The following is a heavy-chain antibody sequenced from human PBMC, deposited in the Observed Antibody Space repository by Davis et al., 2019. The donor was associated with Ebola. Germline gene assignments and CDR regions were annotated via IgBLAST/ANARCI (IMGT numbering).Heavy chain of an antibody. CDR3: ARVAPYSGYVGY. J-gene: IGHJ4*02. D-gene: IGHD5-12*01. V-gene: IGHV4-34*01. CDR1: GGSISSYY. CDR2: INHSGST. Sequence: SETLSLTCTVSGGSISSYYWSWIRQPPGKGLEWIGEINHSGSTNYNPSLKSRVTISVDTSKNQFSLKLSSVTAADTAVYYCARVAPYSGYVGYWGQGTLVTVSS.